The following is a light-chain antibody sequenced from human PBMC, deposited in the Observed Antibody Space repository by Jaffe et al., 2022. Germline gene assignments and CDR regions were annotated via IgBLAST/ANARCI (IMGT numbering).Light chain of an antibody. CDR1: QSLLSNSNNKNY. Sequence: DIVMTQSPDSLAVSLGERATINCKSSQSLLSNSNNKNYLSWFQQKPGQPPRQLISWASTRESGVPDRFSGSGSGTDFTLTISSLQAEDVAVYYCQQYYSAPLTFGQGTKVEIK. CDR3: QQYYSAPLT. CDR2: WAS. J-gene: IGKJ1*01. V-gene: IGKV4-1*01.